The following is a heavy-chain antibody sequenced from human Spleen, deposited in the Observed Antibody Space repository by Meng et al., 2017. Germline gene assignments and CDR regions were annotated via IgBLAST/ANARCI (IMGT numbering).Heavy chain of an antibody. Sequence: GSLRLSCTVSGYSISSGNYWGWIRQPPGKGLEWIGNIYHSGSTYYNPSLKSRVNISVDKSKNQFSLTLNAVTAADTAVYYCARDEDGYTFFEYWSQGTLVTVSS. J-gene: IGHJ4*02. CDR3: ARDEDGYTFFEY. CDR2: IYHSGST. CDR1: GYSISSGNY. V-gene: IGHV4-38-2*02. D-gene: IGHD5-24*01.